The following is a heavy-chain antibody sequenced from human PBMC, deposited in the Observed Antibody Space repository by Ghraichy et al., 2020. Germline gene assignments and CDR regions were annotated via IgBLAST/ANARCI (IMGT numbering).Heavy chain of an antibody. D-gene: IGHD1-1*01. CDR2: ISEDATVK. Sequence: GGSLRLSCAASGFTFSSYGMHWVRQPPGKGLDWVAFISEDATVKYYGESVKGRFIISRDNSKDTLFLEMNSLRDEDTGVYYCAKDSVPKTGRTSARPGTDYWGRGTLVTVTS. CDR3: AKDSVPKTGRTSARPGTDY. J-gene: IGHJ4*01. CDR1: GFTFSSYG. V-gene: IGHV3-30*02.